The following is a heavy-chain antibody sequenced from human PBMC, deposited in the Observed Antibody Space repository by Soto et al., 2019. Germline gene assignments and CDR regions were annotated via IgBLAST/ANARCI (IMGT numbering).Heavy chain of an antibody. V-gene: IGHV3-64*01. Sequence: EVQLVESGGGLVQPGGSLRLSCAASGFTFSSYAMHWVRQAPGKGLEYVSAISSNGGSTYYANSVKGRFTISRDNSKNTLYLQMGSLRAEDMAVYDCATLAISGSDDYWGQGTLVTVSS. J-gene: IGHJ4*02. CDR2: ISSNGGST. D-gene: IGHD1-26*01. CDR1: GFTFSSYA. CDR3: ATLAISGSDDY.